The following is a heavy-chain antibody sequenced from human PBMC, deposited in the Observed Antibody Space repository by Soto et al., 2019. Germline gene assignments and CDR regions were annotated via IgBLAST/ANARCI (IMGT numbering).Heavy chain of an antibody. CDR2: ISGSGGST. CDR3: AKDQQQLQPGPAAFDY. Sequence: EVQLLESGGGLVQPGGSLRLSCAASGFTFSSYAMSWVRQAPGKGLEWVSAISGSGGSTYYADSVKGRFTISRDNSKNTLYLQMNSLRAEDTAVYYCAKDQQQLQPGPAAFDYWGQGTLVTVSS. J-gene: IGHJ4*02. CDR1: GFTFSSYA. D-gene: IGHD6-13*01. V-gene: IGHV3-23*01.